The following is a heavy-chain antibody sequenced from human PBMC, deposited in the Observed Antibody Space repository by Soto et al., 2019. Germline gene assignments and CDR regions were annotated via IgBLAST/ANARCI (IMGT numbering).Heavy chain of an antibody. CDR3: AILLRSTYGMDV. V-gene: IGHV4-4*02. CDR1: GGSISSSNW. CDR2: IYHSGST. J-gene: IGHJ6*02. D-gene: IGHD3-3*01. Sequence: QVQLQEWGPGLVKPSGTLSLTCAVSGGSISSSNWWTWVRQPPGKGLEWIGEIYHSGSTNYNPSLNSRVTISVYKSKNQFSLKVTSVTAADTAVYYCAILLRSTYGMDVWGQGTTVTVSS.